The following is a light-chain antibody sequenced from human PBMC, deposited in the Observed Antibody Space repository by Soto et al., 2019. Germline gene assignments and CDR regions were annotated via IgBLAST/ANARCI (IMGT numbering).Light chain of an antibody. CDR1: SSDVGSYNH. Sequence: QSALTQPASVSGSPGQSITISCTGTSSDVGSYNHVSWYQQHPGKAPKLMIYEGSKRPSGVSNRFSGSKSGNTASLTISGLQAEDEADYDCCCCADTSSTPVVFGGGTKLTVL. CDR2: EGS. V-gene: IGLV2-23*01. J-gene: IGLJ2*01. CDR3: CCCADTSSTPVV.